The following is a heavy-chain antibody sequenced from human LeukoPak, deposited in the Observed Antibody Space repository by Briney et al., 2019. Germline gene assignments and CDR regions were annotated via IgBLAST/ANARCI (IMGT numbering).Heavy chain of an antibody. J-gene: IGHJ3*02. Sequence: GGSLRLSCAASGFTFSSYEMNWVRQAPGKGLEWVSYISSSGSTIYYADSVKGRFTISRDNAKNSLYLQMNSLRAEDTALYYCARGDGIRLNSGSYSGAFDIWGQGTMVTVSS. V-gene: IGHV3-48*03. CDR2: ISSSGSTI. CDR1: GFTFSSYE. CDR3: ARGDGIRLNSGSYSGAFDI. D-gene: IGHD1-26*01.